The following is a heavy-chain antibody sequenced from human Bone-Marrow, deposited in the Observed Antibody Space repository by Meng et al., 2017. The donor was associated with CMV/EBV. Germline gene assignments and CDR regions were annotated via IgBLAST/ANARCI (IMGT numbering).Heavy chain of an antibody. CDR2: IKQDGSEK. Sequence: GGSLRLSCTASGFIFRNNWMSWVRQAPGKGLEWVANIKQDGSEKYYVDSVKGQFTISRNNAKSSLYLQMNSLRVEDTAVYYCARDSSYDFRSGRDKGTYYYYYGLDVWGQGTTVTVSS. CDR1: GFIFRNNW. CDR3: ARDSSYDFRSGRDKGTYYYYYGLDV. V-gene: IGHV3-7*01. J-gene: IGHJ6*02. D-gene: IGHD3-3*01.